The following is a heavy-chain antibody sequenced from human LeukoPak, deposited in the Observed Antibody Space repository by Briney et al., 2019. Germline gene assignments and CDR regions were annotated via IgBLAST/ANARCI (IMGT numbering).Heavy chain of an antibody. J-gene: IGHJ6*03. CDR1: GGSFSGYY. CDR2: INHSGST. Sequence: PSETLSLTCAVYGGSFSGYYWSWIRQPPGKGLEWIGEINHSGSTNYNPSLKSRVTISVDTSKNQFSLKLSPVTAADTAVYYCARRHFTRIAAAGTRGGYYYYYMDVWGKGTTVTVSS. D-gene: IGHD6-13*01. V-gene: IGHV4-34*01. CDR3: ARRHFTRIAAAGTRGGYYYYYMDV.